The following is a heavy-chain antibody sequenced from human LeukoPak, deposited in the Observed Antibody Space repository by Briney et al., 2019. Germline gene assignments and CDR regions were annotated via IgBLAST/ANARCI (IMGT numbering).Heavy chain of an antibody. CDR3: ARLYSSGPNRNWFDP. CDR2: INPNSGGT. CDR1: GYTFTGYY. D-gene: IGHD6-19*01. Sequence: ASVKVSCKASGYTFTGYYMHWVRQAPGQGLEWMGWINPNSGGTNYAQKFQGRVTMTRDTSISTAYMELSRLRSDDTAVYYCARLYSSGPNRNWFDPWGQGTLVTVSP. J-gene: IGHJ5*02. V-gene: IGHV1-2*02.